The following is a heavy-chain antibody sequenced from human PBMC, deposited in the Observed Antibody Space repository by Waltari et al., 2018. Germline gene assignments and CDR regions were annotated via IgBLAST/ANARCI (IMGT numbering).Heavy chain of an antibody. CDR3: ARGLPSGSFDY. V-gene: IGHV4-4*07. Sequence: VQLQESGPGLVKPSETLSLTSTVSGRSISTYYWSWIRQPAGKGLEWIGRLYPSGGTNYNPSLQSRVTMSVDTSKNQFSLKLSSVTAADTAVYYCARGLPSGSFDYWGQGTLVTVSS. CDR2: LYPSGGT. CDR1: GRSISTYY. D-gene: IGHD3-10*01. J-gene: IGHJ4*02.